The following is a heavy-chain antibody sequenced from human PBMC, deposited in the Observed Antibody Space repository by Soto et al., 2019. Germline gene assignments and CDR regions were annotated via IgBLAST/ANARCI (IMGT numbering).Heavy chain of an antibody. CDR2: INPNGGVT. CDR3: ARESGGATATLDYYYFYMDV. D-gene: IGHD5-12*01. Sequence: QVQLVQSGAEVRKPGASVTVSCRSSGDSFNDYYIHWVRQAPGQGFEWMGWINPNGGVTKYAQKFQGWVSMTRDTTIRAVYMQLSRIRSDVTAVYYGARESGGATATLDYYYFYMDVWGTGTTVTVSS. V-gene: IGHV1-2*04. J-gene: IGHJ6*03. CDR1: GDSFNDYY.